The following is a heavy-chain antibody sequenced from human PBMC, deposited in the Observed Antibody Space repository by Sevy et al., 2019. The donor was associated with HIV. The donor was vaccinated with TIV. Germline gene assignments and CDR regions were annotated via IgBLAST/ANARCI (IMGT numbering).Heavy chain of an antibody. J-gene: IGHJ3*02. V-gene: IGHV3-20*01. CDR3: ARNTYYLDSTGFGAFDI. Sequence: GGSLRLSCAASGFTFDDYAMSWVRQAPGKGLEWVSAINWKTDNVGYADSVKGRFTIPRDNAKRSQYLQMNRLRPEDTASYHCARNTYYLDSTGFGAFDIWGQGIMVTVSS. D-gene: IGHD3-22*01. CDR2: INWKTDNV. CDR1: GFTFDDYA.